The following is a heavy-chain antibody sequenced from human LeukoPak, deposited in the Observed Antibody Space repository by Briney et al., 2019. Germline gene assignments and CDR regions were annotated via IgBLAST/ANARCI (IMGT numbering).Heavy chain of an antibody. Sequence: PSQTLSLTCTVSGGSISSGSYYWSWIRQPAGKGLEWIGRIYTSGSTNYNPSLKSRVTISVDTSKNQFSLKLSSVTAADTAVYYCARFYEYSSYNWFDPWGQGTLVTVSS. CDR1: GGSISSGSYY. J-gene: IGHJ5*02. CDR2: IYTSGST. CDR3: ARFYEYSSYNWFDP. V-gene: IGHV4-61*02. D-gene: IGHD6-6*01.